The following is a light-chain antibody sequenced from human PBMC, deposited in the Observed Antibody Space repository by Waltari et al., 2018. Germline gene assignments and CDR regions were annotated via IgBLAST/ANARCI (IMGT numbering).Light chain of an antibody. CDR1: QGVTSLS. CDR3: QQYDGSAVT. CDR2: STS. Sequence: CRASQGVTSLSLAWYQQKPGQAPRLLIYSTSSRATDFSDRFSGSGSGTDFTLTINRLEPEDSAVYHCQQYDGSAVTFGGGTRVEIK. V-gene: IGKV3-20*01. J-gene: IGKJ4*01.